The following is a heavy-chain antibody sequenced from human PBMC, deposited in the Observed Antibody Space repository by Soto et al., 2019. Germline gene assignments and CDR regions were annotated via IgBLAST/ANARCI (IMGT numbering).Heavy chain of an antibody. D-gene: IGHD5-18*01. V-gene: IGHV3-30*03. J-gene: IGHJ4*02. Sequence: QVQLVESGGGVVQPGRSLRLSCAASGFTFSSYGMHWVRQAPGKGLEWVAVISYDGSNKYYADSVKGRFTISRDNSKNTLYLQMNSLRAEDTAVYYCAGPGYSYGFFDYWGQGTLVTVSS. CDR2: ISYDGSNK. CDR1: GFTFSSYG. CDR3: AGPGYSYGFFDY.